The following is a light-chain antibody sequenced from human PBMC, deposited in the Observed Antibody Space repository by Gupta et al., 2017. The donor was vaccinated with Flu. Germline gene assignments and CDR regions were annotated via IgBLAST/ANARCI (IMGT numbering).Light chain of an antibody. CDR3: QQYGSSLPWT. Sequence: TLALSPGERATLSCRASQIVSATYLAWYQQKPGQTPRLLMYAASSRAAGVPDRFSGSGSGTDFTLTISRREPEDFAVYYCQQYGSSLPWTFGQGTKVEIK. CDR2: AAS. CDR1: QIVSATY. V-gene: IGKV3-20*01. J-gene: IGKJ1*01.